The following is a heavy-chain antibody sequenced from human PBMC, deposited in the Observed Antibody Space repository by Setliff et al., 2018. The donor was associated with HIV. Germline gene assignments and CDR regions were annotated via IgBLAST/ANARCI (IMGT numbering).Heavy chain of an antibody. D-gene: IGHD3-22*01. J-gene: IGHJ1*01. CDR1: GYIFTSYG. CDR2: VVPTIHEA. V-gene: IGHV1-69*13. Sequence: SVKVSCKASGYIFTSYGITWVRQAPGQGLEWMGGVVPTIHEATYAQKFQGRVTITADESATTVYMEMSGLTSEDTAIYYCARGADASGYFYREYFQHWGQGTLVTVSS. CDR3: ARGADASGYFYREYFQH.